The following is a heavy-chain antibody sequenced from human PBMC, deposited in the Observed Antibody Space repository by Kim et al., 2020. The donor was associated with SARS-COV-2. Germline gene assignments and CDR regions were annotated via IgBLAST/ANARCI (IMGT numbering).Heavy chain of an antibody. CDR3: ARRCSSGWYRRCAFDI. CDR2: IDPSDSYT. J-gene: IGHJ3*02. Sequence: GESLKISCQGSGYSFTSYWISWVRQMPGKGLEWMGRIDPSDSYTNYSPSFQGHVTISADKSISTAYLQWSSLKASDTAMYYCARRCSSGWYRRCAFDIWGQGTMVTVSS. V-gene: IGHV5-10-1*01. CDR1: GYSFTSYW. D-gene: IGHD6-19*01.